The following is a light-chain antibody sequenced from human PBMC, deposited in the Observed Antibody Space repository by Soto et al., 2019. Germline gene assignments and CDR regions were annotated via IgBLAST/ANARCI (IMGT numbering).Light chain of an antibody. J-gene: IGKJ1*01. V-gene: IGKV1-5*01. CDR1: QSISSW. CDR3: QQYGSSLWT. Sequence: DIQMTQSPSTLSASVGDRVTITCRASQSISSWLAWYQQKPGKAPKVLIYDASSLESGVPSRFSGSGSGTEFTLTISRLEPEDFAVYYCQQYGSSLWTFGQGTKVDIK. CDR2: DAS.